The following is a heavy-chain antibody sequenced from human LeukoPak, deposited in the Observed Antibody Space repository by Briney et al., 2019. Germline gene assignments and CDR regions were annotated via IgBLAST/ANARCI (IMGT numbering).Heavy chain of an antibody. V-gene: IGHV1-69*05. CDR1: GGTFSSYA. CDR2: IIPIFGTA. Sequence: SVKVSCKASGGTFSSYAISWVRQAPGQGLEWMGGIIPIFGTANYAQKFQGRVTITTDESTSTAYMELSSLRSEDTAVYYCARGDYYDILTGSLLGFDPWGQGILVTVSS. CDR3: ARGDYYDILTGSLLGFDP. J-gene: IGHJ5*02. D-gene: IGHD3-9*01.